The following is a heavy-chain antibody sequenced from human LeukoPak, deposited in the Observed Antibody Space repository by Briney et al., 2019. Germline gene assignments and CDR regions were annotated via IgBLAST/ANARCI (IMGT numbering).Heavy chain of an antibody. CDR3: AKDQGIHVGSAFTSLDS. CDR1: GFTFTSYA. V-gene: IGHV3-23*01. Sequence: PGGSLRLSCAASGFTFTSYAMSWVRQAPGMGLEWVSVITNSGDNTYYADSVKGRFTISRDNSKNTLYLQMNSLRAEDTAVYYCAKDQGIHVGSAFTSLDSWGQGTLVTVSS. CDR2: ITNSGDNT. D-gene: IGHD6-19*01. J-gene: IGHJ4*02.